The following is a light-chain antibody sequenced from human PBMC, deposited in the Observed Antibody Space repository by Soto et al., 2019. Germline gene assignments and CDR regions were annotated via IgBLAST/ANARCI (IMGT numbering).Light chain of an antibody. J-gene: IGLJ2*01. Sequence: QSVLTQPPSASGTPGQRVTISCSGSSSNIGSNTVYWYQQLPGTAPKLLIYSNNQRPSGVPDRFSGSKSGTSAFLAISGLLSEDEADYYCAAWDDSPNGVVFGGGTKVTVL. V-gene: IGLV1-44*01. CDR3: AAWDDSPNGVV. CDR2: SNN. CDR1: SSNIGSNT.